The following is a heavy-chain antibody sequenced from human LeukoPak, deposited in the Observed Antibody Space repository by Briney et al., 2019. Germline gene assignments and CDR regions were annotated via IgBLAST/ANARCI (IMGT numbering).Heavy chain of an antibody. CDR1: GGTFSSYT. CDR3: ARDFRDDDFWSGYYRGYYYYYMDV. D-gene: IGHD3-3*01. Sequence: SVKVSCKASGGTFSSYTISWVRRAPGQGLEWMGRIIPILGIANYAQKFQGRVTITADKSTSTAYMELSSLRSEDTAVYYCARDFRDDDFWSGYYRGYYYYYMDVWGKGTTVTVSS. CDR2: IIPILGIA. V-gene: IGHV1-69*04. J-gene: IGHJ6*03.